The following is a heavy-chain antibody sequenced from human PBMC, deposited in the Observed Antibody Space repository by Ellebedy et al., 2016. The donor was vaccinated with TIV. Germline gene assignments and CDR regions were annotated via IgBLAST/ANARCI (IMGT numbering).Heavy chain of an antibody. V-gene: IGHV4-59*01. CDR2: IYYSGST. Sequence: GSLRLSXTVSGGSISSYYWSWIRQPPGKGLEWIGYIYYSGSTNYNPSLKSRVTISVDTSKNQFSLKLSSVTAADTAVYYCARGSLENWGQGTLVTVSS. J-gene: IGHJ4*02. CDR1: GGSISSYY. CDR3: ARGSLEN.